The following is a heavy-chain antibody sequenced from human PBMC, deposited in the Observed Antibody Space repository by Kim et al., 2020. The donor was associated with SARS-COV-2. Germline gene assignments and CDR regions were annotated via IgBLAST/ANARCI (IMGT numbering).Heavy chain of an antibody. CDR2: IIPIFGTA. CDR3: ARDLRAWIVVVPAANDAFDI. J-gene: IGHJ3*02. D-gene: IGHD2-2*01. CDR1: GGTFSSYA. V-gene: IGHV1-69*13. Sequence: SVKVSCKASGGTFSSYAISWVRQAPGQGLEWMGGIIPIFGTANYAQKFQGRVTITADESTSTAYMELSSLRSEDTAVYYCARDLRAWIVVVPAANDAFDIWGQGTMVTVSS.